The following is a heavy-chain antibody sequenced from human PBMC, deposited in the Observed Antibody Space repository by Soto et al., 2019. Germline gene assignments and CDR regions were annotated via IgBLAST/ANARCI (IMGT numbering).Heavy chain of an antibody. CDR1: GYTFTSYA. V-gene: IGHV1-3*01. J-gene: IGHJ4*02. CDR2: INAGNGNT. D-gene: IGHD6-13*01. CDR3: ASDLSSSVWSRNFDY. Sequence: QVQLVQSVAEVKKPGASVKVSCKAPGYTFTSYAMHWVRQAPGQRREWMGWINAGNGNTKYSQKFQGRVTITRDTSASTAYMELSSLRSADTAVYYCASDLSSSVWSRNFDYWGQGTLVTVCS.